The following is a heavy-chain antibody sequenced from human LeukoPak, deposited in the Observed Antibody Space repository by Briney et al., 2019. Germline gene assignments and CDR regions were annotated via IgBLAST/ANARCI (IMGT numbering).Heavy chain of an antibody. Sequence: PSETLSLTCTVSGGSISSGGYYWSWIRQPAGKGLEWIGRIYTSGSTNYNPSLKSRVTMSVDTSKNQFSLKLSSVTAADTAVYYCARFRVVPAAKSYYMDVWGKGTTVTVSS. CDR1: GGSISSGGYY. V-gene: IGHV4-61*02. CDR2: IYTSGST. CDR3: ARFRVVPAAKSYYMDV. J-gene: IGHJ6*03. D-gene: IGHD2-2*01.